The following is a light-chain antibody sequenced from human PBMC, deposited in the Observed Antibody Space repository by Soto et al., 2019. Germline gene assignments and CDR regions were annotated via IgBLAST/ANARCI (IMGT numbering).Light chain of an antibody. CDR3: SSYTSSSTPYV. CDR2: EVS. CDR1: SSDVGGYNY. Sequence: QSALTQPASVSGSPGQSITISCTGTSSDVGGYNYVSGYQQHPGKAPKLMIYEVSNRPSGVSNRFSGSKSGNTASLTIYGLQAEDEADYYCSSYTSSSTPYVFGTGTKLTVL. V-gene: IGLV2-14*01. J-gene: IGLJ1*01.